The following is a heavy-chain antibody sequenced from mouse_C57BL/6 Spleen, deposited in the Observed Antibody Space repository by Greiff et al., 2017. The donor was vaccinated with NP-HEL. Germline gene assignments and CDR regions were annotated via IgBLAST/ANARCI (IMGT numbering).Heavy chain of an antibody. D-gene: IGHD2-3*01. CDR3: ARDGYSTYAMDY. V-gene: IGHV1-82*01. CDR2: IYPGDGDT. Sequence: QVQLQQSGPELVKPGASVKISCKASGYAFSSSWMNWVKQRPGKGLEWIGRIYPGDGDTNYNGKFKGKATLTADNSSSTAYMQLSSLTSEDSAVYFCARDGYSTYAMDYWGQGTSVTVSS. CDR1: GYAFSSSW. J-gene: IGHJ4*01.